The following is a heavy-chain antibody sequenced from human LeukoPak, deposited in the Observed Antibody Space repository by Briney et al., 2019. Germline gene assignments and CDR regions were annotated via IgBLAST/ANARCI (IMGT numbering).Heavy chain of an antibody. D-gene: IGHD3-10*01. Sequence: PGGSLRLSCAASGFTFSNYAMSWVRQAPGKGLEWVSCISDSGDSSYFTDSVKGRFTISRDNSKNTLYLQMNSLSPEDTAVYYCAKDSDPYGSAEGVFHYWGQGTLVTVSS. J-gene: IGHJ4*02. V-gene: IGHV3-23*01. CDR1: GFTFSNYA. CDR3: AKDSDPYGSAEGVFHY. CDR2: ISDSGDSS.